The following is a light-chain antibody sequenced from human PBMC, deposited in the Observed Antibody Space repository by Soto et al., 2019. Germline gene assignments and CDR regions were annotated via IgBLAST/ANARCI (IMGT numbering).Light chain of an antibody. CDR2: DAS. Sequence: DIQMTQSPSTLSASVGDRVTITCRASQTISTWLAWYQQKPGKAPKLLIYDASTLESGVPSRFSGSASGTEFTLTISSLQPDDFATYYCQQYSSYSFTFAQGTKLEIK. V-gene: IGKV1-5*01. CDR1: QTISTW. J-gene: IGKJ2*01. CDR3: QQYSSYSFT.